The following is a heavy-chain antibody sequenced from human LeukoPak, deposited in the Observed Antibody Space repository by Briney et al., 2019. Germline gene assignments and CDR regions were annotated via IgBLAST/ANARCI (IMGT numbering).Heavy chain of an antibody. CDR1: GFSLSSYA. CDR3: ARIVGHTRSEF. V-gene: IGHV3-30*04. Sequence: GGSLRLSCAASGFSLSSYAMHWVRQAPGKGLEWVSFVSFDGRNKNYADSVRGRFTISRDDSKNTLYLQMSSLRNEDTAVYFCARIVGHTRSEFWGQGTLVTVSS. CDR2: VSFDGRNK. D-gene: IGHD1-26*01. J-gene: IGHJ4*02.